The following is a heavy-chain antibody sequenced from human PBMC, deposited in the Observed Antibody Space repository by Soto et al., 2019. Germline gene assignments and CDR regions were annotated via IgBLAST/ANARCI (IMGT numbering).Heavy chain of an antibody. CDR1: GFTFSSYA. CDR2: ISYDGRDK. J-gene: IGHJ4*02. D-gene: IGHD1-26*01. V-gene: IGHV3-30*04. Sequence: QVQLVESGGGVVQPGRSLRLSCAASGFTFSSYAMHWVRQAPGTGLEWVAVISYDGRDKYYPDSVKRRFTISRDNSKNTLDLQMNSLRAEDTAVYYCARSAGGSYPQYDYWGQGTLVTVSS. CDR3: ARSAGGSYPQYDY.